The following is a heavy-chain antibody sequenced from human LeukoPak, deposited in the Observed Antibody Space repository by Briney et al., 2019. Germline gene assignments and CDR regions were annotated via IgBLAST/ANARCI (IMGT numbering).Heavy chain of an antibody. V-gene: IGHV4-59*01. Sequence: KPSETLSDTCTVSGGSISSYYWSWIRQPPGKGLEWIGYIYYSGSTNYNPSLKSRVTISVDTSKNQFSLKLSSVTAADTAVYYCASLGYYDSSGSDDYWGQGNLVTVSS. CDR2: IYYSGST. J-gene: IGHJ4*02. CDR1: GGSISSYY. D-gene: IGHD3-22*01. CDR3: ASLGYYDSSGSDDY.